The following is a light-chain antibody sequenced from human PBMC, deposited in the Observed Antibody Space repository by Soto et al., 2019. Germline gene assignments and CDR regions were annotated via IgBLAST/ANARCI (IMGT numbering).Light chain of an antibody. CDR3: SSYGGPSGVV. V-gene: IGLV2-23*01. CDR1: SSDVGSYNL. J-gene: IGLJ2*01. Sequence: QSALTQPASVSGSPGQSITISCTGTSSDVGSYNLVSWYQQHPGKAPKLMIYEGSKRPSGVSNRFSGSKSGNTASLTISGLEAEDEADYYCSSYGGPSGVVFGGGTKLTVL. CDR2: EGS.